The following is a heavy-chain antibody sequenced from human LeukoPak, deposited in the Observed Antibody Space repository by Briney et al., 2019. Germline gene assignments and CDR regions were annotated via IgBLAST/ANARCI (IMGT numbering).Heavy chain of an antibody. CDR2: INGDGSIT. CDR1: GFSFSSYY. CDR3: GRGRFPYSVDV. Sequence: GGSLRLSCAASGFSFSSYYMHWVRQAPGKGLVWVAHINGDGSITGHADSVKGRFTISRDNAKNTLFLQVSSLIAEDAAVYYCGRGRFPYSVDVWGQGTTVTVSS. V-gene: IGHV3-74*01. J-gene: IGHJ6*02. D-gene: IGHD3-3*01.